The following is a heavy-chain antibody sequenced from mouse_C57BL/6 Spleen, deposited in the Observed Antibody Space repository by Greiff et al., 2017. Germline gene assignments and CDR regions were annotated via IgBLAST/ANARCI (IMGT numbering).Heavy chain of an antibody. CDR2: IDPSDSYT. CDR1: GYTFTSYW. Sequence: QVQLQQPGAELVKPGASVKLSCKASGYTFTSYWMQWVKQRPGQGLEWIGEIDPSDSYTNYNQKFKGKATLTVDTSSSTAYMQLSSLTSEDSAVYYCARRWGYFDYWGQGTTLTVSS. CDR3: ARRWGYFDY. D-gene: IGHD1-1*02. V-gene: IGHV1-50*01. J-gene: IGHJ2*01.